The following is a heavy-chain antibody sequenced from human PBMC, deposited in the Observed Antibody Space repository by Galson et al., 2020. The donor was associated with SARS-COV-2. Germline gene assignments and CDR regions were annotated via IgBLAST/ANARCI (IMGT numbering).Heavy chain of an antibody. V-gene: IGHV3-33*01. CDR1: GFTFSNYG. D-gene: IGHD1-7*01. CDR2: TWYDGSNK. J-gene: IGHJ4*02. CDR3: ARETGTTGLDY. Sequence: LSLTCAASGFTFSNYGMHWVRQAPGKGLEWVATTWYDGSNKFYADSVRGRFTISRDNSENTLYLQMSSLRAEDTAVYYCARETGTTGLDYWGQGTLVTVSS.